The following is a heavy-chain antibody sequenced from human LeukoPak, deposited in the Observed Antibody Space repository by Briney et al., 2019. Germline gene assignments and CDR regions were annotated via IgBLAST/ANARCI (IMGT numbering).Heavy chain of an antibody. J-gene: IGHJ4*02. D-gene: IGHD1-20*01. CDR3: GRVPIITGIDY. CDR2: IKRDGSEK. CDR1: GFTFSSYW. V-gene: IGHV3-7*01. Sequence: GGSLRLSCAASGFTFSSYWMSWVRQAPGKGLEWVANIKRDGSEKYYVDSVKGRFTISRDNAKNSLYLQVNSLRAEDTAVYYCGRVPIITGIDYWGQGTLVIASS.